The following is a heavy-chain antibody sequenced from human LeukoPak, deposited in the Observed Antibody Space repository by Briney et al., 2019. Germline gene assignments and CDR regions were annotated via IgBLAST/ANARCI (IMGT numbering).Heavy chain of an antibody. V-gene: IGHV4-59*01. CDR1: GGSISSYY. Sequence: PSETLSLTCTVSGGSISSYYWSWLRQPPGKGLEWIGYIYYSGSTNYNPSLKSRVTISVDTSKNQFSLKLSSVTAADTAVYYCARVGSDIVVVPAARDDAFDIWGQGTMVTVSS. J-gene: IGHJ3*02. D-gene: IGHD2-2*01. CDR2: IYYSGST. CDR3: ARVGSDIVVVPAARDDAFDI.